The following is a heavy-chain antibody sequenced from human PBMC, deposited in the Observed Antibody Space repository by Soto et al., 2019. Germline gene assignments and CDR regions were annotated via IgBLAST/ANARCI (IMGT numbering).Heavy chain of an antibody. CDR3: VRRVSGNYDY. J-gene: IGHJ4*02. CDR1: GFTFSSYD. V-gene: IGHV3-64*01. Sequence: EVQLAESGGGMVQPGGSLRLSCVASGFTFSSYDMHWVRQAPGKGLEYVSSISSNGGTTYYGNSVKGRFTISRDNSKNTLYLQMGSLSAEDMAVYYCVRRVSGNYDYWGQGTLVTVSS. D-gene: IGHD1-7*01. CDR2: ISSNGGTT.